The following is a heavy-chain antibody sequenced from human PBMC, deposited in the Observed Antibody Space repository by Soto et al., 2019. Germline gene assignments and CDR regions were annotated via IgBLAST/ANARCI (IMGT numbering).Heavy chain of an antibody. J-gene: IGHJ5*02. CDR1: GGSISSGGYY. Sequence: QVQLQESGPGLVKPSQTLSLTCTVSGGSISSGGYYWSWIRQHPGKGLEWIGYIYYSGSTYYNPSLKSRVTISVDTSKNQFSLKLSSVTAADTAVYYCARVPPYAGIAAADRNNWFDPWGQGTLVTVSS. CDR2: IYYSGST. CDR3: ARVPPYAGIAAADRNNWFDP. D-gene: IGHD6-13*01. V-gene: IGHV4-31*03.